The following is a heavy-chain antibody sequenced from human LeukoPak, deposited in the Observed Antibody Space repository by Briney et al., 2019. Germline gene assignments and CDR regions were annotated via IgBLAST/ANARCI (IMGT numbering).Heavy chain of an antibody. J-gene: IGHJ4*02. V-gene: IGHV4-39*07. CDR1: GGSISSSSYY. CDR2: IYYSGST. CDR3: ARDSSVVTDNKIFDY. Sequence: SETLSLTCTVSGGSISSSSYYWGWIRQPPGKGLEWIGSIYYSGSTYYNPSLKSRVTISVDTSKNQFSLKLSSVTAADTAVYYCARDSSVVTDNKIFDYWGQGTLVTVSS. D-gene: IGHD4-23*01.